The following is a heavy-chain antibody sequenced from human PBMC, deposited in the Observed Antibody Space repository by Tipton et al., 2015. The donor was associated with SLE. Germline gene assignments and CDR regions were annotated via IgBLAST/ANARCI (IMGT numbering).Heavy chain of an antibody. CDR1: GDSISRYW. CDR3: ATEGPHGYGAPSY. Sequence: TLSLTCTVSGDSISRYWWTWIRQPPGKGLEWIGYIHYSGSTNYNPSLKSRVTMSVDTSKNHFSLNLTSVTAADTAVYYCATEGPHGYGAPSYWGQGTLVTVSS. J-gene: IGHJ4*02. D-gene: IGHD4/OR15-4a*01. V-gene: IGHV4-59*12. CDR2: IHYSGST.